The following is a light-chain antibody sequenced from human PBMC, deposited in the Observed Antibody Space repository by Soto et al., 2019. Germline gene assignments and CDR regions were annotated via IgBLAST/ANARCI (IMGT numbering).Light chain of an antibody. J-gene: IGLJ1*01. CDR1: SSDVGGYNY. Sequence: QSVLTQPASVSGSPGLSIAISRTGTSSDVGGYNYVSWYQQHPGKAPKLIIYDVSNRPSGVSNRFSGSKSGNTASLTISGLQAEDEADYYCSSFTSSSTRVFGTGTKVTVL. V-gene: IGLV2-14*03. CDR3: SSFTSSSTRV. CDR2: DVS.